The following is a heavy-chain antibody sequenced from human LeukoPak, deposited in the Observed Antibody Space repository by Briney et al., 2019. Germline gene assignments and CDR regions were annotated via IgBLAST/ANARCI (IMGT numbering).Heavy chain of an antibody. J-gene: IGHJ4*02. D-gene: IGHD5-18*01. V-gene: IGHV3-7*01. Sequence: GGSLRLSCAASGFTFSSYWMSWVRQAPGKGLEWVANIKQDGSEKYYVDSVKGRFTISRDNSKNTLYLQMNSLRAEDTAVYYCAKGEMEGFEYSYASYYFDYWGQGTLVTVSS. CDR1: GFTFSSYW. CDR3: AKGEMEGFEYSYASYYFDY. CDR2: IKQDGSEK.